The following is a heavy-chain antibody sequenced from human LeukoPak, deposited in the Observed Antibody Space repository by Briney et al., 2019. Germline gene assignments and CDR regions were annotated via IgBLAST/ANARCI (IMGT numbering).Heavy chain of an antibody. J-gene: IGHJ3*02. Sequence: SQPLSLPCTVSGGSISSGDYYWSWIRQPPGKGLEWLGYIYYSGSTYYNPSLKSRVTISVDTSKNQFSLKLSSVTAADTAVYYCAGYDRDGYNEEAFDIWGQGTMVTVSS. CDR1: GGSISSGDYY. V-gene: IGHV4-30-4*08. D-gene: IGHD5-24*01. CDR3: AGYDRDGYNEEAFDI. CDR2: IYYSGST.